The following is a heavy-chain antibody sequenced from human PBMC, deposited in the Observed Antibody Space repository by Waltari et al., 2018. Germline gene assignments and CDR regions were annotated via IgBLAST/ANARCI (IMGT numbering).Heavy chain of an antibody. D-gene: IGHD3-10*01. V-gene: IGHV1-2*02. CDR2: INPNSGGT. Sequence: QVQLVQSGAEVKKPGASVKVSCTASGYTFTGYYMHWVRQAPGPGLEWMGWINPNSGGTNYAQKFQGRVTMTRDTSISTAYMELSRLRSDDTAVYYCARAGSITMVRGVIIPIDYWGQGTLVTVSS. CDR1: GYTFTGYY. J-gene: IGHJ4*02. CDR3: ARAGSITMVRGVIIPIDY.